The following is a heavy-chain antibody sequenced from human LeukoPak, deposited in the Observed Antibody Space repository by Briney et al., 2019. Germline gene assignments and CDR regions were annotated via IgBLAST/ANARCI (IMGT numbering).Heavy chain of an antibody. V-gene: IGHV1-2*02. D-gene: IGHD3-22*01. CDR3: ARGDYDSSGYSGYMGV. Sequence: GASVKVSCKASGYTFTGYYMHWVRQAPGQGLEWMGWINPNSGGTNYAQKFQGRVTMTRDTSISTAYMELSRLRSDDTAVYYCARGDYDSSGYSGYMGVWGKGTTVTVSS. CDR2: INPNSGGT. CDR1: GYTFTGYY. J-gene: IGHJ6*03.